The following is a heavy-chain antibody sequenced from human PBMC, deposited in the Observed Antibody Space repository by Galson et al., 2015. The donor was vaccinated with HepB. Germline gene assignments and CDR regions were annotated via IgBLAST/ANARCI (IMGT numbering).Heavy chain of an antibody. CDR1: GYTFTSYA. J-gene: IGHJ4*02. Sequence: SVKVSCKASGYTFTSYAMNWVRQAPGQGLEWMGWINTNTGNPTYAQGFTGRFVFSLDTSVSTAYLQISSLKAEDTAVYYCARGQRPLVPAAPLPDDYWGQGTLVTVSS. CDR3: ARGQRPLVPAAPLPDDY. D-gene: IGHD2-2*01. CDR2: INTNTGNP. V-gene: IGHV7-4-1*02.